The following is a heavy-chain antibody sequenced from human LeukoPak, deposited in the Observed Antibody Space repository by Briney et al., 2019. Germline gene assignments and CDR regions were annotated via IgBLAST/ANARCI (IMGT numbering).Heavy chain of an antibody. CDR3: ARGRQQLVLFEGDAFDI. D-gene: IGHD6-13*01. V-gene: IGHV1-8*01. Sequence: ASVKVSCKASGYTFTSYDINWVRQATGQGLEWMGWMNPNSGNTGYAQKFQGRVTMTRNTSISTAYMELSSLRSEDTAVYYCARGRQQLVLFEGDAFDIWGQGTMVTVSS. CDR2: MNPNSGNT. CDR1: GYTFTSYD. J-gene: IGHJ3*02.